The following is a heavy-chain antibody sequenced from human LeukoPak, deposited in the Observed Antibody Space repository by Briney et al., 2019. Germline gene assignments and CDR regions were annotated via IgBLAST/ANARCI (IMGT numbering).Heavy chain of an antibody. V-gene: IGHV4-61*02. CDR1: GGSISSGSYY. CDR3: AREPSYYYDSSGYVDY. J-gene: IGHJ4*02. CDR2: IYTSGST. D-gene: IGHD3-22*01. Sequence: SETLSLTCTVSGGSISSGSYYWSWIRQPAGKGLEWIGRIYTSGSTNYNPSLKGRVTISVDTSKNQFSLKLSSVTAADTAVYYCAREPSYYYDSSGYVDYWGQGTLVTVSS.